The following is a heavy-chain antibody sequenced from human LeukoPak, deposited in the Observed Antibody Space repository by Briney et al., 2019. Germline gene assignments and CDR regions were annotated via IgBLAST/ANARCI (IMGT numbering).Heavy chain of an antibody. J-gene: IGHJ4*02. V-gene: IGHV3-7*01. D-gene: IGHD6-6*01. CDR1: GFTFTNYW. Sequence: QSGGSLRLSCAASGFTFTNYWMSWVRQAPGKGLELVANIKQDRSEKYYVDSVKGRFTISRDNAKNSLYLQMNSLRAEDTAVYYCTRDEDFYSSSSDYWGQGTLVTVSS. CDR3: TRDEDFYSSSSDY. CDR2: IKQDRSEK.